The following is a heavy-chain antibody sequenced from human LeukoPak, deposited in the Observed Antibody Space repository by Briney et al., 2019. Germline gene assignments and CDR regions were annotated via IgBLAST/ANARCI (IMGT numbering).Heavy chain of an antibody. V-gene: IGHV4-59*01. D-gene: IGHD3-22*01. CDR1: GGSIPSYY. CDR2: IYYSGTT. CDR3: ARASTWVPGEDSSGYYYPYAFDL. J-gene: IGHJ3*01. Sequence: SETLSLTCTVSGGSIPSYYWSWIRQPPGKGLEWIGYIYYSGTTNYNPSLKSRVTISVDTSKNQFSLKLSSVTAADTAVYYCARASTWVPGEDSSGYYYPYAFDLWGQGTMVTVSS.